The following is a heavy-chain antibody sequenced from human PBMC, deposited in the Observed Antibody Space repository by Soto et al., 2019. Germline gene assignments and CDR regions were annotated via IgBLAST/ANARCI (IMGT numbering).Heavy chain of an antibody. CDR3: ARGTHLDIVVVPAARGEFDY. D-gene: IGHD2-2*03. J-gene: IGHJ4*02. CDR1: GYTFTGYY. CDR2: INPNSGGT. Sequence: GASVKVSCKASGYTFTGYYMHWARQAPGQGLEWMGWINPNSGGTNYAQKFQGWVTMTRDTSISAAYMELSRLRSDDTAVYYCARGTHLDIVVVPAARGEFDYWGQGTLVTVSS. V-gene: IGHV1-2*04.